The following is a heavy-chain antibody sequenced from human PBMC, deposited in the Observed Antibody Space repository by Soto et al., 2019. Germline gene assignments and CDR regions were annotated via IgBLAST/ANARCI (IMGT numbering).Heavy chain of an antibody. CDR3: AKDTGYSSGWSPWFDP. CDR1: GFTFSSYG. J-gene: IGHJ5*02. Sequence: SLRLSCAASGFTFSSYGMHWVRQAPGKGLEWVAVISYDGSNKYYADSVKGRFTISRDNSKNTLYLQMNSLRAEDTAVYYCAKDTGYSSGWSPWFDPWGQGTLVTVSS. V-gene: IGHV3-30*18. CDR2: ISYDGSNK. D-gene: IGHD6-19*01.